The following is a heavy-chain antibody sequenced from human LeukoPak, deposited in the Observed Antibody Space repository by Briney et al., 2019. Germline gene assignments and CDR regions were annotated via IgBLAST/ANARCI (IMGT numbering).Heavy chain of an antibody. D-gene: IGHD1-14*01. CDR3: ATETNGRHYDY. V-gene: IGHV3-21*06. J-gene: IGHJ4*02. Sequence: GGSLRLSCTASGLTFSTSGFNWVRQAPGKGLEWVASIGPTGSDRYHADPIKGRFTISRDNANNSLYLQMNSLRAEDTAVYYCATETNGRHYDYWGQGTLLTVSS. CDR2: IGPTGSDR. CDR1: GLTFSTSG.